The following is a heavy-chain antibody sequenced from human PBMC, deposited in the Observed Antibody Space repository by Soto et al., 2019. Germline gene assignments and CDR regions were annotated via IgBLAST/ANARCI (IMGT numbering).Heavy chain of an antibody. CDR1: GFLVNSAY. Sequence: EVQLVESGGGLITPGGSLRLSCAASGFLVNSAYMTWVRQAPGKGLEWLSTSNSDGSTLYAESGKGRFTISRDNSTNSMELQMNSLRADDTAMEYWARSGYSIAGGYGGQGTLVIVTS. D-gene: IGHD5-18*01. V-gene: IGHV3-53*01. CDR3: ARSGYSIAGGY. J-gene: IGHJ4*02. CDR2: SNSDGST.